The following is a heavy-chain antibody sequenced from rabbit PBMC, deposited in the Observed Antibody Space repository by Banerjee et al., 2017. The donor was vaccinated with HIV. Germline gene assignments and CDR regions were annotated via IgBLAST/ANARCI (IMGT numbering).Heavy chain of an antibody. Sequence: QSLEESGGDLVKPGASLTLTCTASGFSFSISYYMCWVRQAPGKGLEWIACIYTGSSGITYYANWAKGRFTISKTSSTTVTLQMTSLTAADTATYFCARETSSDNYFNLWGQGTLVTVS. CDR1: GFSFSISYY. CDR2: IYTGSSGIT. V-gene: IGHV1S40*01. CDR3: ARETSSDNYFNL. D-gene: IGHD1-1*01. J-gene: IGHJ4*01.